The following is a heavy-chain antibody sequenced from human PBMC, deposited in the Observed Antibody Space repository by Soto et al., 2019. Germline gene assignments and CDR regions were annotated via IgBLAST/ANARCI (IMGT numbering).Heavy chain of an antibody. CDR3: ARTPGGYDILTGYYYYYGMDV. Sequence: FGPTLVHPTQTLTLTCTFSGFSLSTSGMCVSWIRQPPGKALEWLARIDWDDDKYYSTSLKTRLTISKDTSKNQVVLTMTNMDPVDTATYYCARTPGGYDILTGYYYYYGMDVWGQGTTVTVS. V-gene: IGHV2-70*11. D-gene: IGHD3-9*01. CDR2: IDWDDDK. J-gene: IGHJ6*02. CDR1: GFSLSTSGMC.